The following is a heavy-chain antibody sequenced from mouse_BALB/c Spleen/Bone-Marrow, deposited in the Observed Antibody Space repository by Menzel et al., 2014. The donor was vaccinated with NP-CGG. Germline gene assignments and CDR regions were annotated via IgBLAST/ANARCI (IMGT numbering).Heavy chain of an antibody. J-gene: IGHJ2*01. V-gene: IGHV1S41*01. CDR3: ARGGLHYFDY. D-gene: IGHD3-3*01. CDR1: GYTFTSYW. CDR2: IAPGSCST. Sequence: DLVKPGASGKLSCKASGYTFTSYWINWIKQRPGQGLEWIGRIAPGSCSTYYNEMFKGKATLIVDTSSSTAYIQLSSLSSEDSAVYFCARGGLHYFDYWGQGTTLTVSS.